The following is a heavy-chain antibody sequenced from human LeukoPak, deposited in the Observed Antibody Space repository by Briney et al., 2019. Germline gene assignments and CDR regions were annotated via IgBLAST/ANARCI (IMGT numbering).Heavy chain of an antibody. D-gene: IGHD1-14*01. CDR2: IYYSGST. Sequence: SETLSLTCTVSGGSISSYYWSWIRQPPGKGLEWIGYIYYSGSTNYNPSLKSRVTISVDTSKNQFSLKLSSVTAADTAVYYCARHIETDDAFDIWGQGTMVTVSS. CDR1: GGSISSYY. V-gene: IGHV4-59*08. J-gene: IGHJ3*02. CDR3: ARHIETDDAFDI.